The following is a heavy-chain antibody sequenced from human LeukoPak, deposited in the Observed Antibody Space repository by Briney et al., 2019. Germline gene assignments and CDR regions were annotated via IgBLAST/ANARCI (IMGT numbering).Heavy chain of an antibody. J-gene: IGHJ2*01. CDR3: ARELRRRRYFDL. Sequence: ASVKVSCKASGYTFTGYYLHWVRQAPGQGPEWMGWINPNSGGTNYAQKFQGRVTMSRDTSISTAYMELAFLRSDDTAVYYCARELRRRRYFDLWGRGTLVTVSS. CDR2: INPNSGGT. V-gene: IGHV1-2*02. D-gene: IGHD3-10*01. CDR1: GYTFTGYY.